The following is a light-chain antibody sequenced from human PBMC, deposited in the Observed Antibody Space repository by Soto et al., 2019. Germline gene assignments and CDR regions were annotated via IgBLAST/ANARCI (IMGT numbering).Light chain of an antibody. CDR1: QSVGSNY. Sequence: EIVLTQSPGTLSLSPGERATLYCRASQSVGSNYLAWYQQKPGQAPRVLIYGASSRATGIPDGFSGSGSGADFTLTISRLEPEDFAVYYCQQYTTSPFTFGPGTKVDI. CDR2: GAS. J-gene: IGKJ3*01. CDR3: QQYTTSPFT. V-gene: IGKV3-20*01.